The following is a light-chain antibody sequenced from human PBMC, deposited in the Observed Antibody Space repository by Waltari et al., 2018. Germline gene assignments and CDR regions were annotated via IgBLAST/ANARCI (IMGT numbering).Light chain of an antibody. CDR3: CSYAGNRSVL. V-gene: IGLV2-23*02. CDR2: EVT. CDR1: SSNVGPYNL. J-gene: IGLJ2*01. Sequence: QSALTQPASVSGSPGQSITVSCSGSSSNVGPYNLVSWYQQHPGKAPKLLIYEVTLRPSGVSNRFSGSKSGNTASLTVSGLQAEDEAEYSCCSYAGNRSVLFGGGTKLTVL.